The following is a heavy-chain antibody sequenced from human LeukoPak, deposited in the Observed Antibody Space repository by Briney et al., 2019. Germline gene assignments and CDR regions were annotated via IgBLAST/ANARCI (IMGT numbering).Heavy chain of an antibody. D-gene: IGHD5-12*01. CDR1: GFTFSNYA. V-gene: IGHV3-23*01. J-gene: IGHJ4*02. Sequence: GGSRRLSCAASGFTFSNYAMSWVRQAPGKGQEWISSMSGGGDYTYYADSVKGRFTISRDNSENKLYLQADSLSAEDTAVYYCGKGLNRDYSGIGDYWGQGTLVTVSS. CDR3: GKGLNRDYSGIGDY. CDR2: MSGGGDYT.